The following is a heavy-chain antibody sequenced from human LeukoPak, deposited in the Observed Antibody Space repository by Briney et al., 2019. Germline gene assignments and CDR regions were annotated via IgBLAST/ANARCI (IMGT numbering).Heavy chain of an antibody. J-gene: IGHJ3*02. CDR1: GGSISSYY. CDR2: IYYSGST. D-gene: IGHD3-10*01. V-gene: IGHV4-59*08. Sequence: PSETLSPTCTVSGGSISSYYWSWIRQPPGKGLEWIGYIYYSGSTNYNPSLKSRVTISVDTSKNQFSLKLSSVTAADTAVYYCARRGRRFGVYAFDIWGQGTMVTVSS. CDR3: ARRGRRFGVYAFDI.